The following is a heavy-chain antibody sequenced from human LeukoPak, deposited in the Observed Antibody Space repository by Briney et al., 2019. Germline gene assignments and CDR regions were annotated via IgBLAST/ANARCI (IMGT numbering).Heavy chain of an antibody. CDR3: ARGLRDFWSGYYY. Sequence: GGSLRLSCAASGFTFSSYTTNWVRQAPGKGLEWVSSISGSSYYIYYADSVRGRFTISRDNAKNSLYLQMNSLRAEDTAVYYCARGLRDFWSGYYYWGQGTLVTVSS. V-gene: IGHV3-21*01. CDR1: GFTFSSYT. J-gene: IGHJ4*02. CDR2: ISGSSYYI. D-gene: IGHD3-3*01.